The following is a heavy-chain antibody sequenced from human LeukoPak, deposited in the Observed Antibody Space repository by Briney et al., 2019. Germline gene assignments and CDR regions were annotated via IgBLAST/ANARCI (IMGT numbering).Heavy chain of an antibody. V-gene: IGHV4-34*01. Sequence: SETLSLTCAVYGGSFSGYYWSWIRQPPGKGLEWIGEINHSGSTNYNPSLKSRVTISVDTSKNQFSLKLSSVTAADTAVYYCARPITMVRGRPGYFDLWGRGTLVTVSS. J-gene: IGHJ2*01. CDR1: GGSFSGYY. CDR2: INHSGST. CDR3: ARPITMVRGRPGYFDL. D-gene: IGHD3-10*01.